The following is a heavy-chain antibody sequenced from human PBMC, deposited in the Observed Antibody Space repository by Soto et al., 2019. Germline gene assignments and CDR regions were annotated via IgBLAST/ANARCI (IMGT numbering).Heavy chain of an antibody. CDR1: GFTFSSYS. D-gene: IGHD6-19*01. CDR2: ISSSSSYI. V-gene: IGHV3-21*01. Sequence: LRLSCAASGFTFSSYSMNWVRQAPGKGLEWVSSISSSSSYIYYADSVKGRFTISRDNAKNSLYLQMNSLRAEDTAVYYCARDNPRIAVAYDYWGQGTLVTVSS. CDR3: ARDNPRIAVAYDY. J-gene: IGHJ4*02.